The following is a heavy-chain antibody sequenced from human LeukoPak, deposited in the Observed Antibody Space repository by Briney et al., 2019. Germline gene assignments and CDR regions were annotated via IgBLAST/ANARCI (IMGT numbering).Heavy chain of an antibody. Sequence: PGGSLRLSCAASGFPFSNFWLSRVRPAPGKGLEWVANIKQDGSEIHHVDSVKGRFTITRDNAKNSLYLQMNSLRAEDTAVYYCAKIRGNAWVYWGQGTLVTVSS. J-gene: IGHJ4*02. CDR3: AKIRGNAWVY. CDR1: GFPFSNFW. D-gene: IGHD4-23*01. CDR2: IKQDGSEI. V-gene: IGHV3-7*01.